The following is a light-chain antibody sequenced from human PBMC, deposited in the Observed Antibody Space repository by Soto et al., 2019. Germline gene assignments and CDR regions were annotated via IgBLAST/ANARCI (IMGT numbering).Light chain of an antibody. Sequence: EIVLTQSPGTLSLSPGERATLACRASQSVSSSYLAWYQRKPGQAPRLLIYGASSRPTGIPDRFSGSGAGTDFTLTSSRLEPEDFAVYYCQQYGSLPKTFGQGTRLEIK. CDR2: GAS. CDR3: QQYGSLPKT. CDR1: QSVSSSY. J-gene: IGKJ2*01. V-gene: IGKV3-20*01.